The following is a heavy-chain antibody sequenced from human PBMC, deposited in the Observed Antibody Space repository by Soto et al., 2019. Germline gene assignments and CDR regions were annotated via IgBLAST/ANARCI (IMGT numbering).Heavy chain of an antibody. CDR3: ARGGYDILTGPVYGMDV. J-gene: IGHJ6*02. Sequence: SVKVSCKASGGTFSSYAISWVRQAPGQGLEWMGGIIPIFGTANYAQKFQGRVTITADKSTSTAYMELSSLRFEDTAVYYCARGGYDILTGPVYGMDVWGQGTTVTVSS. CDR2: IIPIFGTA. D-gene: IGHD3-9*01. V-gene: IGHV1-69*06. CDR1: GGTFSSYA.